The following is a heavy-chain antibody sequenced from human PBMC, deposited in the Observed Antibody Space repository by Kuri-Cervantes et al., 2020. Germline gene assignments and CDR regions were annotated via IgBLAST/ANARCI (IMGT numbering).Heavy chain of an antibody. CDR2: IKQDGSEN. Sequence: GESLKISCAASGLTISSYWMSWVRQAPGKGLEWVANIKQDGSENYYVDSVKGRFTISRDNAKNSLYLQMNSLRVEDTAVYYCAENRGWTGRIPYYFDYLGQGMLVTVSS. J-gene: IGHJ4*02. CDR3: AENRGWTGRIPYYFDY. V-gene: IGHV3-7*01. CDR1: GLTISSYW. D-gene: IGHD3/OR15-3a*01.